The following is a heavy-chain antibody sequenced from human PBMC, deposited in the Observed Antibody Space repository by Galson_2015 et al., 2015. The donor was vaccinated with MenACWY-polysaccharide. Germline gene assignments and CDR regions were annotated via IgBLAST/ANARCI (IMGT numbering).Heavy chain of an antibody. D-gene: IGHD5-18*01. J-gene: IGHJ4*02. CDR1: GYTFTRYE. CDR3: ARAGYKASDY. CDR2: MNPNRGNI. V-gene: IGHV1-8*01. Sequence: SVKVSCQASGYTFTRYEINWVRQAPGQGLEWMGWMNPNRGNIGSAQKFLGRFTMTRGTSIGTAYMELNDLRPEHTAVYYCARAGYKASDYWGQGTLVTVSS.